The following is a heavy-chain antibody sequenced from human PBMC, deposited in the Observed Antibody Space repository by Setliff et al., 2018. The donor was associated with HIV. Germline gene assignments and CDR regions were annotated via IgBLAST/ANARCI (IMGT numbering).Heavy chain of an antibody. CDR3: AKVDNGHCTSASCRDFDY. Sequence: PGGSLRLSCEVSGVTLDTSDIHWVRQAPGKGLEWVSSISSSSSYIFYSDSVKGRFTISRDNSKNTLYLQMNSLTAEDTAVYYCAKVDNGHCTSASCRDFDYWGQGTLVTVSS. CDR2: ISSSSSYI. CDR1: GVTLDTSD. J-gene: IGHJ4*02. D-gene: IGHD2-2*03. V-gene: IGHV3-23*01.